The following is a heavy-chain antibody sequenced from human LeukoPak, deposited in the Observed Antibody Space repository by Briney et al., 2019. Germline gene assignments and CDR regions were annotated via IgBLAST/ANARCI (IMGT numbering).Heavy chain of an antibody. CDR3: ARAGTTLFGVILNFDS. CDR2: VSHSGKT. V-gene: IGHV4-59*02. D-gene: IGHD3-10*01. Sequence: SETLSLTCTVSGDSVTNNFWNWIRQSPGKGLEWIGFVSHSGKTNSNPALTSRVNISLDTSENRLSLNLSSVTTADTAVYYCARAGTTLFGVILNFDSWGQGTLVTVSS. CDR1: GDSVTNNF. J-gene: IGHJ4*02.